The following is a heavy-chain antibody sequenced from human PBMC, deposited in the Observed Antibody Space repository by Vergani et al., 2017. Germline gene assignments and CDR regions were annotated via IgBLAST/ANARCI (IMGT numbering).Heavy chain of an antibody. CDR1: GFTFSSYS. V-gene: IGHV3-21*01. D-gene: IGHD3-10*01. Sequence: EVQLVESGGGLVKPGGSLRLSCAASGFTFSSYSMNWVRQAPGKGLEWVASISSSSSYIYYADSVKGRFTISRNNAKNSLYLQMNSLRAEDTAVYYCARFRDYGSGSLGMDVWGQGTTVTVSS. CDR2: ISSSSSYI. CDR3: ARFRDYGSGSLGMDV. J-gene: IGHJ6*02.